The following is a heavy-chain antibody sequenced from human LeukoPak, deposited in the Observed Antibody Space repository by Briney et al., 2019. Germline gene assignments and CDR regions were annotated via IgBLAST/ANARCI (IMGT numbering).Heavy chain of an antibody. CDR1: GFTFSSYA. J-gene: IGHJ4*02. CDR3: ARDAVLGATGFDY. CDR2: ISYDGSNK. D-gene: IGHD1-26*01. V-gene: IGHV3-30-3*01. Sequence: GGSLRLSCAASGFTFSSYAMHWVRQAPGKGLEWVAVISYDGSNKYYADSVKGRFTISRDNSKNTLYLQMNSLRAEDTAVYYCARDAVLGATGFDYWGQGTLVTVSS.